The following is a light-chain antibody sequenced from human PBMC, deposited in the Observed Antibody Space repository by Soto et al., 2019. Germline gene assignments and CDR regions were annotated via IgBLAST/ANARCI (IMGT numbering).Light chain of an antibody. CDR3: QHYNNWPLT. CDR1: QSISRT. J-gene: IGKJ4*01. V-gene: IGKV3D-15*01. CDR2: DAS. Sequence: EIVLTQSPATLSVSPGERATLSCRASQSISRTLAWYQQRPGQPPRLLIYDASIRATGFPARFSGSGSGTEFTLTISSLQSEDFAVYYCQHYNNWPLTFGGGTTVEIK.